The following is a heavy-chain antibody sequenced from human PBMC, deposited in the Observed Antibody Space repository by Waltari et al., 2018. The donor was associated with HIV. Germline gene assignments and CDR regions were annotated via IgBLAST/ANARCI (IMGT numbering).Heavy chain of an antibody. CDR2: ISPDGLYT. D-gene: IGHD3-10*01. Sequence: EVQLLESGGDLVQPGGSLRLSCAASGPTFANLAFSWVRQAPGAGLEWVSAISPDGLYTYYADTVKGRFTISRDNSKNTLYLQMNSLGAEDTAVYYCAKEGIGAFFDDWGQGTLVTVSS. J-gene: IGHJ4*02. V-gene: IGHV3-23*01. CDR3: AKEGIGAFFDD. CDR1: GPTFANLA.